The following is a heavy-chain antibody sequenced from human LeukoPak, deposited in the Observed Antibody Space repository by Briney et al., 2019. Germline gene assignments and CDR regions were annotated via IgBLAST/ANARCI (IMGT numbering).Heavy chain of an antibody. CDR2: IYYTGST. CDR3: AKSASAYCGGECFDS. CDR1: GGTISSFY. V-gene: IGHV4-59*01. Sequence: SETLSLTCTVSGGTISSFYWSWIRQPPGKGLEWIGYIYYTGSTNYNPSLKSRLTISVDTSKNQFSLKLSSVTAADTAVYYCAKSASAYCGGECFDSWGQGALVTVSS. J-gene: IGHJ4*01. D-gene: IGHD2-21*01.